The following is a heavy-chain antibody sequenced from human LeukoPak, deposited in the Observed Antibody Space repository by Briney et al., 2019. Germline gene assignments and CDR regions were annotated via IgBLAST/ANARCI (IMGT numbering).Heavy chain of an antibody. CDR2: IYSGGST. D-gene: IGHD3-22*01. CDR1: GFTVSSNY. Sequence: PGGPLRLSCAASGFTVSSNYMSWVRQAPGKGLEWVSVIYSGGSTYYADSVKGRFTISRDNSKNTLYLQMNSLRAEDTAVYYCASEYYDSSGYQFDYWGQGTLVTVSS. J-gene: IGHJ4*02. CDR3: ASEYYDSSGYQFDY. V-gene: IGHV3-53*01.